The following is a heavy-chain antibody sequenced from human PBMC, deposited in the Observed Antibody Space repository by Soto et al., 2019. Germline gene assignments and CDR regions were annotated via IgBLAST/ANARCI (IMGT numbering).Heavy chain of an antibody. Sequence: QVQLVQSGAEVKKPGSSVKVSCKDSGGTFSTYSMFWVRQAPGQGLAWMGRMIPMIGVRNYAQRFQDRVTIIADKSTATVHMELSSLRSEDTALYYCTIGSWSGEVFDIWGQGTMVTVSS. CDR2: MIPMIGVR. CDR1: GGTFSTYS. J-gene: IGHJ3*02. CDR3: TIGSWSGEVFDI. D-gene: IGHD2-21*01. V-gene: IGHV1-69*02.